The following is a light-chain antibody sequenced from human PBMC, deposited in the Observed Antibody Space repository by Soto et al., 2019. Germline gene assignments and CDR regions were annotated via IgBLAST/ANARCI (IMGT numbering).Light chain of an antibody. J-gene: IGKJ4*01. CDR1: QAISSH. CDR2: TAS. Sequence: AIRMTQSPSSFSASTGDRVTITCRASQAISSHLAWYQVKPGKAPRLLIYTASYLESGVPSRFRGSGSGTDFTLTISSLQSEDFAVYYCHQYFSYPLTFGGGTKVEIK. CDR3: HQYFSYPLT. V-gene: IGKV1-8*01.